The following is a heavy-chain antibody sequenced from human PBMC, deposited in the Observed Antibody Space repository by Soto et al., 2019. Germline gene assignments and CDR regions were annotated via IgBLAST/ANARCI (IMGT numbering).Heavy chain of an antibody. D-gene: IGHD3-22*01. Sequence: QVQLVQSGAEVKKPGSSVKVSCKASVGTFSSYAISWVRQAPGQGLEWMGGIIPIFGTANYAQKFQGRVTITADESTSTAYMELSSLRSEDTAVYYCARGAYYDSSGYSALFDYWGQGTLVTVSS. CDR2: IIPIFGTA. J-gene: IGHJ4*02. CDR3: ARGAYYDSSGYSALFDY. CDR1: VGTFSSYA. V-gene: IGHV1-69*12.